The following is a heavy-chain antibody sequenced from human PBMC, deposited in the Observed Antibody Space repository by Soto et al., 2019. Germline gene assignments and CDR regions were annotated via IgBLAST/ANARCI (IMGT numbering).Heavy chain of an antibody. D-gene: IGHD3-9*01. J-gene: IGHJ5*02. CDR3: ATTPMYYDILTGYYGPNWFDP. CDR1: GGSISSSSYY. V-gene: IGHV4-39*01. CDR2: IYYSGST. Sequence: QLQLQESGPGLVKPSETLSLTCTVSGGSISSSSYYWGWIRQPPGKGLEWIGSIYYSGSTYYNPSLKSRVTISVDTSKNQFSLKLSSVTAADTAVYYCATTPMYYDILTGYYGPNWFDPWGQGTLVTVSS.